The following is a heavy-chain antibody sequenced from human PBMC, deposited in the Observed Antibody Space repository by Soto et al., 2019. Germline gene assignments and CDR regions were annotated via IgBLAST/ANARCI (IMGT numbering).Heavy chain of an antibody. D-gene: IGHD6-13*01. CDR3: AKWGYSSSWYVRAYYFDY. CDR2: ISYDGSNK. J-gene: IGHJ4*02. Sequence: PGGSLRLSCAASGFTFSSYGMHWVRQAPGKGLEWVAVISYDGSNKYYADSVKGRFTISRDNSKNTLYLQMNSLRAEDTAVYYCAKWGYSSSWYVRAYYFDYWGQGTLVTVSS. V-gene: IGHV3-30*18. CDR1: GFTFSSYG.